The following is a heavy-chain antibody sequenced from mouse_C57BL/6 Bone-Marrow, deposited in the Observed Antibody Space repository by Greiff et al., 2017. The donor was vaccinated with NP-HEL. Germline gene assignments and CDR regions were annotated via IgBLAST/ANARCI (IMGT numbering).Heavy chain of an antibody. V-gene: IGHV1-76*01. CDR2: IYPGSGNT. CDR3: AEDYDAMDY. CDR1: GYTFTDYY. Sequence: VNLVESGAELVRPGASVKLSCKASGYTFTDYYINWVKQRTGQGLEWIARIYPGSGNTYYNEKFKGKATLTADKSSSTAYMQLSSLTSEDSAVYFCAEDYDAMDYWGQGTSVTVSS. J-gene: IGHJ4*01.